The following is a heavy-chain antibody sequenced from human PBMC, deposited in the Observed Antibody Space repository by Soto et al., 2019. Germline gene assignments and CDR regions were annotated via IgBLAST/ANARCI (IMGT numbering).Heavy chain of an antibody. CDR1: GGSISSSSYY. CDR3: ASIRGDSSGYTLGWFDP. D-gene: IGHD3-22*01. J-gene: IGHJ5*02. CDR2: IYYSGST. Sequence: PSETLSLTCTVSGGSISSSSYYWGWIRQPPGKGLEWIGSIYYSGSTYYNPSLKSRVTISVDTSKNQFSLKLSSVTAADTAVYYCASIRGDSSGYTLGWFDPWGQGTLVTVSS. V-gene: IGHV4-39*01.